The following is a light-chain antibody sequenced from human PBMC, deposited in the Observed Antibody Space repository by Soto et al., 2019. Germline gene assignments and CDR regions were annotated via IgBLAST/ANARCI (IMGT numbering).Light chain of an antibody. V-gene: IGLV1-40*01. CDR2: GNT. Sequence: QSVLTQQPSVSGSPGQSVTISCTGSSSNIGAGYDVHWYQQVPGTAPKLLIYGNTNRPSGVPDRFSGSKSGTSASLAITGLQAEDEADYYCQSYDISLSGSVFGTGTKVTVL. CDR3: QSYDISLSGSV. CDR1: SSNIGAGYD. J-gene: IGLJ1*01.